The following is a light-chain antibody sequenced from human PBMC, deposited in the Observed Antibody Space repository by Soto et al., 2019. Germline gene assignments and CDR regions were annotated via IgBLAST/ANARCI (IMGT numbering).Light chain of an antibody. CDR1: SSDVGAYKY. V-gene: IGLV2-8*01. CDR3: TSYVGNDIWV. CDR2: EVT. J-gene: IGLJ3*02. Sequence: QSALTQPPSASGSPGQSVTISCTGTSSDVGAYKYVSWYQQYPGKAPKLMIYEVTKRPSGVPDRFSGSKSGNTASLTVSRLQADDEADYYCTSYVGNDIWVFGGGTKLTVL.